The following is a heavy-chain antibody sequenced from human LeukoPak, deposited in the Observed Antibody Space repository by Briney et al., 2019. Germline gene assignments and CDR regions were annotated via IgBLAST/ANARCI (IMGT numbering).Heavy chain of an antibody. V-gene: IGHV1-58*02. CDR1: GFTFTSSA. D-gene: IGHD3-10*01. J-gene: IGHJ6*02. Sequence: SVKVSCKASGFTFTSSAMQWVRQARGQRLEWIGWIVVGSGNTNYAQKFQERVTITRDMSTSTAYMELSSLRSEDTAVYYCAAGRGAQAANYYLYYGMDVWGQGTTVTVSS. CDR2: IVVGSGNT. CDR3: AAGRGAQAANYYLYYGMDV.